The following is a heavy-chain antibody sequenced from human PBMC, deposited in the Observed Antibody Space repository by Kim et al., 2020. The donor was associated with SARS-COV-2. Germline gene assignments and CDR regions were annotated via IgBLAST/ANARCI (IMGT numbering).Heavy chain of an antibody. CDR3: ARALRTYDSREGDAFDI. J-gene: IGHJ3*02. D-gene: IGHD3-22*01. Sequence: SETLSLTCTVSGGSISSYYWSWIRQPPGKGLEWIGYIYYSGSTNYNPSLKSRVTISVDTSKNQFSLKLSSVTAADTAVYYCARALRTYDSREGDAFDIWGQGTMVTVSS. CDR1: GGSISSYY. CDR2: IYYSGST. V-gene: IGHV4-59*01.